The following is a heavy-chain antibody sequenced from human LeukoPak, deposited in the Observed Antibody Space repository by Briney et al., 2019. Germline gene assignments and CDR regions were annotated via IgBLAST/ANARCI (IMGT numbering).Heavy chain of an antibody. D-gene: IGHD2-21*01. Sequence: GGSLILFCAASGFTFSSYGMHWVRQAPGKGLEWVAVIWYDGSNKYYADSVKGRFTISRDNSKNTLYLQMNSLRAEDTAVYYCARDVENNWFDPWGQGTLVTVSS. J-gene: IGHJ5*02. CDR3: ARDVENNWFDP. CDR2: IWYDGSNK. V-gene: IGHV3-33*01. CDR1: GFTFSSYG.